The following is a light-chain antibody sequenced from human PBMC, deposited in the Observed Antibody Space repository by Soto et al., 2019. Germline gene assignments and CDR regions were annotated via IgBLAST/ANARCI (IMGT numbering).Light chain of an antibody. CDR1: SSDVGGYNY. CDR3: SSYAGSSNV. CDR2: EVN. V-gene: IGLV2-8*01. Sequence: QSVLTQPPSASGSPGQSVAICCTGTSSDVGGYNYVSWYQQHPGKAPKLMIYEVNKRPSGVPDRFSGSKSGNTASLTVSGLQAEHEADYYCSSYAGSSNVFGTGTKVTV. J-gene: IGLJ1*01.